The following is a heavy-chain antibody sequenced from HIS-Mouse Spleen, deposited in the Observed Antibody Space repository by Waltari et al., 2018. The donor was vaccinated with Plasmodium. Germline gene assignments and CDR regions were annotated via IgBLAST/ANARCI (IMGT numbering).Heavy chain of an antibody. CDR3: ASSWYWYFDL. Sequence: EVQLVESGGGLVQPGGSLRLSCAASGFTFSSYWMSWVRQAPGKGVEGVANIKQDGSEKYYVESVKGRFTISRDNAKNSLYLQMNSLRAEDTAVYYCASSWYWYFDLWGRGTLVTVSS. V-gene: IGHV3-7*01. CDR2: IKQDGSEK. CDR1: GFTFSSYW. J-gene: IGHJ2*01. D-gene: IGHD6-13*01.